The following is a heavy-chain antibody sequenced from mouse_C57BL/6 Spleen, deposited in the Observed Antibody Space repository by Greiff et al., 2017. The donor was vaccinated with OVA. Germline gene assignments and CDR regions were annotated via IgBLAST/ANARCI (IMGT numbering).Heavy chain of an antibody. D-gene: IGHD2-5*01. V-gene: IGHV3-1*01. CDR1: GYSITSGYD. J-gene: IGHJ4*01. CDR3: ARDYYSNSFYYAMDY. CDR2: ISYSGST. Sequence: EVQLQESGPGMVKPSQSLSLTCTVTGYSITSGYDWHWIRHFPGNKLEWMGYISYSGSTNYNPSLKSRISITHDTSKNHFFLKLNSVTTEDTATYYCARDYYSNSFYYAMDYWGQGTSVTVSS.